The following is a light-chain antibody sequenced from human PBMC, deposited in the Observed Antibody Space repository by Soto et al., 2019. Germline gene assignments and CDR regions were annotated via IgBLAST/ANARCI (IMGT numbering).Light chain of an antibody. CDR1: QGVSNSY. V-gene: IGKV3-20*01. CDR3: QQYCNSPWK. Sequence: EIVLTQSPGTLSLSPGERGTLSCRASQGVSNSYLAWYRQMPGQAPRLLIYGASSRATGIPDRFSGSGSGTDVPIAISRPEPEDFSVYFCQQYCNSPWKFAKGTKVEIK. J-gene: IGKJ1*01. CDR2: GAS.